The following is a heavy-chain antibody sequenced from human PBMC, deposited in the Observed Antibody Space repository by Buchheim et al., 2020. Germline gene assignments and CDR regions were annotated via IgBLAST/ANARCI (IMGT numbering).Heavy chain of an antibody. CDR2: INHDGSEQ. CDR1: GVTFDFYW. Sequence: EVQVVESGGGLVQRGGSLRLSCAASGVTFDFYWMTWVRQAPGKGLEWVANINHDGSEQYYAESVKGRFDISRDNAKSSVDLQMNRLSAGDTDVYFCARGDSLVRGVMINVYYFYGMDVWGQGTT. J-gene: IGHJ6*02. V-gene: IGHV3-7*01. D-gene: IGHD3-10*01. CDR3: ARGDSLVRGVMINVYYFYGMDV.